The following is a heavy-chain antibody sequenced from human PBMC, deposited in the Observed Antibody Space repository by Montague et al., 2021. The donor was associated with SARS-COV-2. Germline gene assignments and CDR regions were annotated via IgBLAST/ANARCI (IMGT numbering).Heavy chain of an antibody. CDR3: ARDWDSVCYRHYFDS. J-gene: IGHJ4*02. V-gene: IGHV4-59*01. D-gene: IGHD5/OR15-5a*01. CDR2: KDHNGRA. CDR1: GGPMSYCN. Sequence: SETLSLTCTVSGGPMSYCNWSCFRQTPGKGLVWSGYKDHNGRADYNTSLKSRVTITMDTSKNQLSLNLTSVTAADTAMYLCARDWDSVCYRHYFDSWGQGTLVTVSS.